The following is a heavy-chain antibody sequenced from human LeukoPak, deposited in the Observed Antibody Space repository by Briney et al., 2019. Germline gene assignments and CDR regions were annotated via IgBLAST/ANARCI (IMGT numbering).Heavy chain of an antibody. CDR3: VRGGYNYGVDY. D-gene: IGHD5-18*01. CDR2: INPKSGGT. Sequence: APVKVSCKASGYTFTGYYMHWVRQAPGQGLEWMGWINPKSGGTNYAQRFQGRVTMTRDTSISSAYMELSRLRSDDAAVYYCVRGGYNYGVDYWGQGTLVTVSS. V-gene: IGHV1-2*02. J-gene: IGHJ4*02. CDR1: GYTFTGYY.